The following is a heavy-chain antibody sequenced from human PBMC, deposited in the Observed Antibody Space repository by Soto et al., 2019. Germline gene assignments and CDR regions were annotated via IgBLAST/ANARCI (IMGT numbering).Heavy chain of an antibody. CDR3: AKDKRYCTSARCYYYGMDV. V-gene: IGHV3-23*01. CDR2: IGGSGGST. J-gene: IGHJ6*02. CDR1: GFTFSNYA. D-gene: IGHD2-8*02. Sequence: LRLSCAASGFTFSNYAMSWVRQAPGKGLEWVSAIGGSGGSTYYADSVKGRFTISRDNSKYTLYLQMNSLRAEDTAVYYCAKDKRYCTSARCYYYGMDVWGQGTTVTVSS.